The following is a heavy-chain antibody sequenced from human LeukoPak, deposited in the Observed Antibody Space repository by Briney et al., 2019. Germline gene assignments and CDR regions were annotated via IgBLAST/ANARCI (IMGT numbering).Heavy chain of an antibody. V-gene: IGHV3-53*01. CDR3: AREREYDILTGYAFDI. CDR2: IYSGGST. Sequence: GGSLRLSCAASGFTVSSNYMSWVRQAPGKGLEWVSVIYSGGSTYYADSVKGRFTISRDNSKNTLYLQMNSLRAEDTAVYYCAREREYDILTGYAFDIWGQGTMVTVSS. J-gene: IGHJ3*02. CDR1: GFTVSSNY. D-gene: IGHD3-9*01.